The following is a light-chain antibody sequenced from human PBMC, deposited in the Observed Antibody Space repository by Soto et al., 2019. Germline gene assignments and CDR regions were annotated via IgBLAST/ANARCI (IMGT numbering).Light chain of an antibody. CDR2: GAS. J-gene: IGKJ1*01. Sequence: EIVLTQSPGTLSLSPGERATLSCGASQSVTSNYLAWYQQKPGQAPRLLIYGASNRATGVPDRFSGSGSGTVFTLTISSLQSDDFAVYYCQQYLDWPRTFGQGTKVDIK. CDR3: QQYLDWPRT. V-gene: IGKV3-15*01. CDR1: QSVTSN.